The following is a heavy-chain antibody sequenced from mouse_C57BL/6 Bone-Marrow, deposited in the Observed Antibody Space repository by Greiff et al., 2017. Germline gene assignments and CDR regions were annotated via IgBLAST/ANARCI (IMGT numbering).Heavy chain of an antibody. CDR1: GFTFSNYW. V-gene: IGHV6-3*01. CDR2: IRLKSDNYAT. J-gene: IGHJ4*01. CDR3: TGAMDY. Sequence: EVKVVESGGGLVQPGGSMKLSCVASGFTFSNYWMNWVRQSPEKGLEWVAQIRLKSDNYATHYAESVKGRFTISRDDSKSIVYLQMNNLRAEDTGIYYCTGAMDYGGQGTSVTVSS.